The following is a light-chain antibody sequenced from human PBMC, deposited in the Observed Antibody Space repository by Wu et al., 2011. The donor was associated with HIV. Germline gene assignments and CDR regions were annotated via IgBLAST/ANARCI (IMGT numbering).Light chain of an antibody. CDR2: AAS. CDR1: RSVSYA. Sequence: CRASRSVSYALAWYQQKPGTAPKLLIYAASTLQTGVPLRFSGRGSGTEFTLSITSLQPEDSATYFCQQVNTYPWTFGQGTTVEVK. CDR3: QQVNTYPWT. J-gene: IGKJ1*01. V-gene: IGKV1-9*01.